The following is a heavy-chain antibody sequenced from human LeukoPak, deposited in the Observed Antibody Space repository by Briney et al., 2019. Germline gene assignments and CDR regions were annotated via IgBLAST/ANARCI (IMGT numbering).Heavy chain of an antibody. CDR3: ARGFRDYGDCVGIDY. Sequence: SGTLSLTCAVSGGSISSSNWWSWVRQPPGKGLEWIGEIYHSGSTNYNPSLKSRVTISVDKSKNQFSLKLSSVTAADTAVYYCARGFRDYGDCVGIDYWGQGTLVTVSS. D-gene: IGHD4-17*01. V-gene: IGHV4-4*02. CDR2: IYHSGST. CDR1: GGSISSSNW. J-gene: IGHJ4*02.